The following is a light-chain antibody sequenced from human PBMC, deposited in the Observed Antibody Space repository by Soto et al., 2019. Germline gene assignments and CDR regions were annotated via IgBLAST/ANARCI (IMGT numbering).Light chain of an antibody. CDR3: QQANSFPLT. V-gene: IGKV1-12*01. CDR2: AAS. CDR1: QGVSSW. J-gene: IGKJ4*01. Sequence: DLQMTQSPSSVSASVGDRVTITCRASQGVSSWLAWYQLRPRQAPKLLIYAASTLQSGVPSRFSGSGSETDFTLTISSLHPEDFATYFCQQANSFPLTFAGGTKVEVK.